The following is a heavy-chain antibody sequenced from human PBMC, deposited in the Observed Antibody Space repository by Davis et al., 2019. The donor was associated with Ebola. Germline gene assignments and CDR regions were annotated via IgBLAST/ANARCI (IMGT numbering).Heavy chain of an antibody. CDR1: GFTFTNYA. CDR3: ANEYYYESSGIDY. CDR2: ISGSGDST. J-gene: IGHJ4*02. V-gene: IGHV3-23*01. D-gene: IGHD3-22*01. Sequence: GGSLRLSCAASGFTFTNYAMSWVRQPPGKGLEWVSAISGSGDSTYYADSVKGRFTISRDNSKNTLFLQMHSLRADDTALYYCANEYYYESSGIDYWGQGTLVTVSS.